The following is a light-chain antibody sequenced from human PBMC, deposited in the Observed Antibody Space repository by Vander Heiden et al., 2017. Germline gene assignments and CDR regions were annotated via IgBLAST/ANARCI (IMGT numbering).Light chain of an antibody. V-gene: IGLV2-8*01. J-gene: IGLJ2*01. CDR1: SSAVGGYNY. Sequence: QSALTQPPSASGSPGQSVTIPCTGTSSAVGGYNYVSCYQQNPGKAPQLMVYEVTKRPSGVPDRFSGSKSGNTAYLTVSGLQAEDEADYYCSSYGGSNNLLFGGGTKLTVL. CDR2: EVT. CDR3: SSYGGSNNLL.